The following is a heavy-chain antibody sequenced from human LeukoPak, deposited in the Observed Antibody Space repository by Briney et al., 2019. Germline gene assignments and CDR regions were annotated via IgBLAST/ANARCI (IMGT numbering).Heavy chain of an antibody. J-gene: IGHJ3*02. CDR1: GGSISTNNW. CDR3: ASPSAYCGGDCYIHDAFDI. CDR2: IHHSGST. D-gene: IGHD2-21*02. Sequence: SETLSLTCAVSGGSISTNNWWTWVRQPPGKGLEWIGEIHHSGSTDYNPSLKSRVTISPDTSKNQFSLKLSSVTAADTAVYYCASPSAYCGGDCYIHDAFDIWGQGTMVTVSS. V-gene: IGHV4-4*02.